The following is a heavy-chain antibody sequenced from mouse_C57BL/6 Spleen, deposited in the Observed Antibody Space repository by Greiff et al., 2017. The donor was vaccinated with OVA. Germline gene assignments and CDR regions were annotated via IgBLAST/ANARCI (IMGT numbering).Heavy chain of an antibody. CDR2: ISSGSSSI. J-gene: IGHJ4*01. V-gene: IGHV5-17*01. CDR1: GFTFSDYG. CDR3: SRVGIYYAMDY. Sequence: EVNVVESGGGLVKPGGSLKLSCAASGFTFSDYGMHWVRQAPEKGLEWVAYISSGSSSIYYADTVKGRFTISRDKAKNTLFLQMTSLRSEDTAMFYCSRVGIYYAMDYWGQGTSVTVSS.